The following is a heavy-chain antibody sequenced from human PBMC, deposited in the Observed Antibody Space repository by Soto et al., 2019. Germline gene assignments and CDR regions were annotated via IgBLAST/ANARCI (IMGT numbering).Heavy chain of an antibody. CDR3: ARVCSGGSCYFGPKYYFDY. J-gene: IGHJ4*02. D-gene: IGHD2-15*01. Sequence: SETLSLTCAVYGGSFSGYYWSWIRQPPGKGLEWIGEINHSGSTNYNPSLKSRVTISVDTSKNQFSLKLSSVTAADTAVYYCARVCSGGSCYFGPKYYFDYWGQGTLVTVSS. CDR2: INHSGST. V-gene: IGHV4-34*01. CDR1: GGSFSGYY.